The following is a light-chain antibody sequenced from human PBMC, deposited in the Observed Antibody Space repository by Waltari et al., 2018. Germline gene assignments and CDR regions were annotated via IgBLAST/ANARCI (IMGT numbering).Light chain of an antibody. J-gene: IGKJ1*01. CDR1: QNILRY. V-gene: IGKV1-5*03. Sequence: DIQLTQSPSTLSASVRDRVTITCRASQNILRYLAWYQQKPGKAPELLIYRASNLQSGVPSRFSGSGSGTEFTLTISGLQPDDSATYYCQQFNSYSWTFGQGTKVEIK. CDR2: RAS. CDR3: QQFNSYSWT.